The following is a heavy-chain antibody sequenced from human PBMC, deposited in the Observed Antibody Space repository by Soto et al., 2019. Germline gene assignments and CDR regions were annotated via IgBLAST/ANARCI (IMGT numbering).Heavy chain of an antibody. J-gene: IGHJ4*02. CDR2: ISAYDGNT. Sequence: ASVKVSCKASGYTFTSYGISWVRQAPGQGLEWMGWISAYDGNTIYAQKLQGRVTMTTDTSTSTAYMELRSLRSDDTAVYYCARGLDSYNSSGRARFDYWGQGTLVTV. CDR1: GYTFTSYG. V-gene: IGHV1-18*01. CDR3: ARGLDSYNSSGRARFDY. D-gene: IGHD3-22*01.